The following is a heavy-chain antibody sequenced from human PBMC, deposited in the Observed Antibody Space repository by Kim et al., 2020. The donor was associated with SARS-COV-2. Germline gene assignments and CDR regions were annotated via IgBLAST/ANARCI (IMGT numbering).Heavy chain of an antibody. D-gene: IGHD6-13*01. Sequence: SETLFLTCTVSGGSISSGGYYWSWIRQHPGKGLEWIGYIYYSGSTYYNPSLKSRVTISVDTSKNQFSLKLSSVTAADTAVYYCARALNRIAAAHYGMDVWGQGTTVTVSS. CDR1: GGSISSGGYY. CDR2: IYYSGST. J-gene: IGHJ6*02. CDR3: ARALNRIAAAHYGMDV. V-gene: IGHV4-31*03.